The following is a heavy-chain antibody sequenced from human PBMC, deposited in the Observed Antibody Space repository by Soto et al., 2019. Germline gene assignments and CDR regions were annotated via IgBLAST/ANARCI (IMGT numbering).Heavy chain of an antibody. D-gene: IGHD2-15*01. Sequence: QVQLVQSGAEVKKPGASVKVSCKVSGYTLTELSMHWVRQAPGKGLEWMGGFDPEDGETIYAQKFQGRVTMTEDTSTDTAYMELSSLRSEDTAVYYCATSLYCSGGSCYQDNWFDPWGQGTLVTVSP. J-gene: IGHJ5*02. CDR1: GYTLTELS. CDR2: FDPEDGET. CDR3: ATSLYCSGGSCYQDNWFDP. V-gene: IGHV1-24*01.